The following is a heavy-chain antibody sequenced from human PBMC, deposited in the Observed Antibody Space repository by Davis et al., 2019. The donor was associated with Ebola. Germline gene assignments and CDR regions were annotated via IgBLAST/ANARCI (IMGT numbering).Heavy chain of an antibody. CDR3: ARDPYGDYWLDY. D-gene: IGHD4-17*01. CDR1: GFTFSSYA. Sequence: GGSLRLSCAASGFTFSSYAMSWVRQAPGKGLEWVSVISGSGGSTYYAESVKGRFTISRDNAKNSLYLQMNSLRAEDTAVYYCARDPYGDYWLDYWGQGTLVTVSS. V-gene: IGHV3-23*01. J-gene: IGHJ4*02. CDR2: ISGSGGST.